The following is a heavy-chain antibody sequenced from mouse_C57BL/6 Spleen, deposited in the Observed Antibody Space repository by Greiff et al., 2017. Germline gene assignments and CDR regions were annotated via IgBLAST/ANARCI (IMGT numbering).Heavy chain of an antibody. CDR2: IHPNSGST. CDR3: TRRRDDGSSYYFDD. J-gene: IGHJ2*01. V-gene: IGHV1-64*01. CDR1: GYTFTSYW. D-gene: IGHD1-1*01. Sequence: QVQLQQPGAELVKPGASVKLSCKASGYTFTSYWMHWVKQRPGQGLEWIGMIHPNSGSTNYNEKFKSKAILTADKSSSTAYLELRSLTSEDSAVXYYTRRRDDGSSYYFDDWGKGTTLTVSS.